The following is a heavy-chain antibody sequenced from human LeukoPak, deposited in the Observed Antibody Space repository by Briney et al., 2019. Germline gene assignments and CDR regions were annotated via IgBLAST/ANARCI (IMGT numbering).Heavy chain of an antibody. D-gene: IGHD2-21*02. CDR2: IYYSGST. V-gene: IGHV4-59*12. CDR3: ARGDTYCGGDCYGV. CDR1: GGSISSYY. J-gene: IGHJ4*02. Sequence: TPSETLSLTCTVSGGSISSYYWSWIRQPPGKGLEWIGYIYYSGSTNYNPSLKSRVTISVDTSKNQFSLKLSSVTAADTAVYYCARGDTYCGGDCYGVWGQGTLVTVSS.